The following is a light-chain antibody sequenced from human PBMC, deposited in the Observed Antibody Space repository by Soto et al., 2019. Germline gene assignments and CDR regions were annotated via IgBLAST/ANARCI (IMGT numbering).Light chain of an antibody. J-gene: IGLJ2*01. CDR2: DVS. CDR1: SSDVGGYIY. V-gene: IGLV2-14*01. CDR3: SPYTSSSTRG. Sequence: QSALTQPASVSGSPGQSITISCTGTSSDVGGYIYVSWYQQHPVKSPKLMIYDVSNRPAGVSNHFPGSKSGNTTPLTHTGLQAEDEAEYDFSPYTSSSTRGFVGGTRKTVL.